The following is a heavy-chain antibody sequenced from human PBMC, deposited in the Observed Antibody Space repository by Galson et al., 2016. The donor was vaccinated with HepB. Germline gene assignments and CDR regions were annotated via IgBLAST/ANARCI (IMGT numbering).Heavy chain of an antibody. Sequence: SLRLSCAASGFTFSDYYMSWIRPAPGKGLECVSYISSSGDVIYYADSVKGRFTISRDNARNSLYLQMKSLRAEDTAVYYCAKSSYDSSGIEDWGQGTLVTVSS. D-gene: IGHD3-22*01. CDR2: ISSSGDVI. CDR1: GFTFSDYY. J-gene: IGHJ4*02. CDR3: AKSSYDSSGIED. V-gene: IGHV3-11*01.